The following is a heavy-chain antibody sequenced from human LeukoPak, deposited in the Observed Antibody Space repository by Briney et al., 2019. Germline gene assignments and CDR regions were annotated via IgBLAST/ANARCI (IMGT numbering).Heavy chain of an antibody. CDR1: GGTFSSYA. CDR2: IILFGTA. J-gene: IGHJ4*02. Sequence: ASVKVSCKASGGTFSSYAISWVRQAPGQGLEWMRGIILFGTANYAQKFQGRVTVTRDTSTSTVHMELSGLRSEDTAVYYCARDQEGFDYWGQGTLVTVSS. CDR3: ARDQEGFDY. V-gene: IGHV1-69*05.